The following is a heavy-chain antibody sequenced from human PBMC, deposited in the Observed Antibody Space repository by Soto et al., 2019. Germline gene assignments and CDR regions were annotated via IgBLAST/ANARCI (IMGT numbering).Heavy chain of an antibody. CDR2: ISSTTNYI. J-gene: IGHJ4*02. CDR3: ARESEDLTSNFDY. V-gene: IGHV3-21*06. CDR1: GFTFTRYG. Sequence: GGSLRLSCAASGFTFTRYGMNWVRQAPGKGLEWVSSISSTTNYIYYGDSMKGRFTISRDNAKNSLYLEMTSLRAEDTAVYHCARESEDLTSNFDYWGQGTLVTVSS.